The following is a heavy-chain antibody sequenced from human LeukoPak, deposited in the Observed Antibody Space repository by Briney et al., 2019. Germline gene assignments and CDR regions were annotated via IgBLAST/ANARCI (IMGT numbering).Heavy chain of an antibody. D-gene: IGHD1-26*01. Sequence: GGSLRLSYAASGFTFDDYAMHWVRQAPGKGLEWVSGISWNSGSIGYADSVKGRFTISRDNAKNSLYLQMNSLRAEDTALYYCAKDTNSGSYLPYYYYYGMDVWGQGTTVTVSS. J-gene: IGHJ6*02. V-gene: IGHV3-9*01. CDR1: GFTFDDYA. CDR2: ISWNSGSI. CDR3: AKDTNSGSYLPYYYYYGMDV.